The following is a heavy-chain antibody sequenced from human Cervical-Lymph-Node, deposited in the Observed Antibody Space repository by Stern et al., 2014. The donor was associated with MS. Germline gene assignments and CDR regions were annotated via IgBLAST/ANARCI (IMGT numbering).Heavy chain of an antibody. Sequence: EVQLEHSGAEVKKPGESLKISCKGSGYSFTANWIAWVRQMPGKGLQWMGIIYPGDSDTRYSPSFQGQVTISADKSISTAYLQWSSLKASDTAMYYCARDYGDYAFDYWGQGTLVTVSS. CDR2: IYPGDSDT. D-gene: IGHD4-17*01. CDR1: GYSFTANW. J-gene: IGHJ4*02. V-gene: IGHV5-51*01. CDR3: ARDYGDYAFDY.